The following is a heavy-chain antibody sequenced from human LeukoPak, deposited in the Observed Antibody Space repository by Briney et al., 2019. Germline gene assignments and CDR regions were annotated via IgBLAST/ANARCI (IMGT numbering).Heavy chain of an antibody. CDR3: ARDVEYSSSAGDY. D-gene: IGHD6-6*01. CDR1: GFTFSSYG. J-gene: IGHJ4*02. CDR2: IWYDGSNK. Sequence: PGGSLRLSCAASGFTFSSYGMHWVRQAPGKGLEWVAVIWYDGSNKYYADSVKGRFTISRDNSKNTLYLQMNSLRAEDTAVYYCARDVEYSSSAGDYWGQGTPVTVSS. V-gene: IGHV3-33*01.